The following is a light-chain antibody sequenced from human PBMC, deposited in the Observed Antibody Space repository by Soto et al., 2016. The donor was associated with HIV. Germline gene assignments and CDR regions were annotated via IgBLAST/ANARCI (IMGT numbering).Light chain of an antibody. Sequence: DIQMTQSPSSVSASVGDRVTITCRASQYIASWLAWYQQKPGKAPKLLIYYSSILESGVPSRFSGSGSGTDFTLTISSLQPEDFATYYCQQYNSYSSFGQGTKVEI. CDR3: QQYNSYSS. CDR2: YSS. V-gene: IGKV1D-16*01. J-gene: IGKJ1*01. CDR1: QYIASW.